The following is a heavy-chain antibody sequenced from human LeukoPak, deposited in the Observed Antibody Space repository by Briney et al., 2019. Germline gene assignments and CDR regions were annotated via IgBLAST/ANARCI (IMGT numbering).Heavy chain of an antibody. CDR2: IYSGGNI. Sequence: PGGSLRLSCAASGFTVSSTYMSWVRQAPGKGLEWVSVIYSGGNIYYIDSVKGRFTISRDTSKNTLYLQMNSLRAEDTAVYYCAYSRSSLAAGYWGQGTPVTVSS. D-gene: IGHD2-15*01. J-gene: IGHJ4*02. V-gene: IGHV3-53*01. CDR3: AYSRSSLAAGY. CDR1: GFTVSSTY.